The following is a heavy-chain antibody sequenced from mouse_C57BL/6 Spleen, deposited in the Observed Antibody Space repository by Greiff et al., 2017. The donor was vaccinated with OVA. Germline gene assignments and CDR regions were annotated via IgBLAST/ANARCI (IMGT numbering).Heavy chain of an antibody. V-gene: IGHV1-81*01. D-gene: IGHD3-3*01. Sequence: VMLVESGAELARPGASVKLSCKASGYTFPSYGISWVKQRTGQGLEWIGEIYPRSGNTYYNEKFKGKASLTADKSSSTAYMELRSLTSEDSAVYFCARRDEDYFDYWGQGTTRTVSS. J-gene: IGHJ2*01. CDR2: IYPRSGNT. CDR3: ARRDEDYFDY. CDR1: GYTFPSYG.